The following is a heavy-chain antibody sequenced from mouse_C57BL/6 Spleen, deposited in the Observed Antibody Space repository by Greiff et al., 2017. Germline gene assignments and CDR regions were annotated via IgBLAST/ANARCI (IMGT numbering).Heavy chain of an antibody. V-gene: IGHV1-15*01. CDR3: TKGTTVVEGAMDY. CDR1: GYTFTDYE. CDR2: IDPETGGT. D-gene: IGHD1-1*01. J-gene: IGHJ4*01. Sequence: QVQLQQSGAELVRPGASVTLSCKASGYTFTDYEMHWVKQTPVHGLEWIGAIDPETGGTAYNQKFKGKAILTADKSSSTAYMELRSLTSEDSAVYYCTKGTTVVEGAMDYWGQGTSGTVSS.